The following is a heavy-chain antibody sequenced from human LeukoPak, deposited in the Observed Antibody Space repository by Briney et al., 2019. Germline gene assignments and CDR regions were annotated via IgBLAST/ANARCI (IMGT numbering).Heavy chain of an antibody. Sequence: GGSLRLSCAASGFSFSSFWMHWVRQAPGKGLVWVSGIKSDGAGTSYVDSVKGRFTISRDNAKNTLDLQMNSLRAEDTAVYYCAKDRDYYYYYYMDVWGKGTTVTVSS. CDR3: AKDRDYYYYYYMDV. CDR1: GFSFSSFW. CDR2: IKSDGAGT. J-gene: IGHJ6*03. V-gene: IGHV3-74*01.